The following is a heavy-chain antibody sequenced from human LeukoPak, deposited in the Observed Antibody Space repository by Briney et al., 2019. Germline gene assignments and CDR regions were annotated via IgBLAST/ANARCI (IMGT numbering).Heavy chain of an antibody. V-gene: IGHV1-2*02. CDR1: GYTFTGYY. D-gene: IGHD3-22*01. J-gene: IGHJ4*02. CDR3: ARRGYCTYYYGSSDYSYRLDY. CDR2: ITPNSGGT. Sequence: ASVRVSCKASGYTFTGYYMHWVRHPPGRGLEWMGWITPNSGGTNYAQKFQGRVTMTRDTPFSSADMELSRRRSDDTAVYYYARRGYCTYYYGSSDYSYRLDYWGQGTLVTVSS.